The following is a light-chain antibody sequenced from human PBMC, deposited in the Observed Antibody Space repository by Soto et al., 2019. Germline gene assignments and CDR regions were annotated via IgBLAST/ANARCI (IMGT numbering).Light chain of an antibody. CDR1: QSVSSSY. V-gene: IGKV3-20*01. J-gene: IGKJ5*01. CDR2: GAS. Sequence: EIVLTQSPGTLSLSPGERVTLSCRASQSVSSSYLAWYQQKPGQAPRLLIYGASSRATGIPDRFSGSGSGTDFTLTISSLEPEDFAVYYCQQYGSSLSITFGQGPRLENK. CDR3: QQYGSSLSIT.